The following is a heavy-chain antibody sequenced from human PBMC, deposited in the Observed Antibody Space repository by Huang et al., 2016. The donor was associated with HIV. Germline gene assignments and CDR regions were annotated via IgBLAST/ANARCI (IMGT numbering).Heavy chain of an antibody. CDR3: ARRQWLRQTWGAFNI. J-gene: IGHJ3*02. Sequence: QLVQSGAEVKKPGESLKISCKGSGDTFTNSWLGWVRQMPGKGLELMGLSYPSDSDTKYSPSFQGQVTLSADKSISTAFLQWSSLNAADTAMYYCARRQWLRQTWGAFNIWGQGTMVIVSS. D-gene: IGHD6-19*01. CDR1: GDTFTNSW. V-gene: IGHV5-51*03. CDR2: SYPSDSDT.